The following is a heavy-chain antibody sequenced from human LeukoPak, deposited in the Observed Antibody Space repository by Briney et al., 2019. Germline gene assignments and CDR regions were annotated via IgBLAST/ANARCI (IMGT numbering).Heavy chain of an antibody. CDR2: ISSSSSYI. J-gene: IGHJ4*02. V-gene: IGHV3-21*01. CDR3: ARDGLLCGGDCSDAAYYFDY. CDR1: GFTFSSYS. D-gene: IGHD2-21*02. Sequence: GGSLRLSCAASGFTFSSYSMNWVRQAPGKGLEWVSSISSSSSYIYYADSVKGRFTISRDNAKNSLYLQMNSLRAEDTAVYYCARDGLLCGGDCSDAAYYFDYWGQGTLVTVSS.